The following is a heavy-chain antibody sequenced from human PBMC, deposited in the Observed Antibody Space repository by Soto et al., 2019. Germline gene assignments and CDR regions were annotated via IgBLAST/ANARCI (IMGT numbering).Heavy chain of an antibody. CDR2: IKPGTSDI. D-gene: IGHD3-3*02. CDR3: ERQLRHICDS. V-gene: IGHV5-51*01. J-gene: IGHJ4*02. CDR1: GYKFGSAW. Sequence: GESLKISCKGVGYKFGSAWIGWVRQMPGKGLECMGIIKPGTSDIRYSPSCRGHVTISADEAVSTAYLQWSSLKASDTAMYYCERQLRHICDSWGQGTLVTVAS.